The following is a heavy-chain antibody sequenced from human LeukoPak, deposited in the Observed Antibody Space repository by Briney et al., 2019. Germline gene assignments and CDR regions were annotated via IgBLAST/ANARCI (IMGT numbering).Heavy chain of an antibody. Sequence: PGGSLGLSCAASEFTSSAFWMTWVRRPPGKGLEWVANINKDGTEKEYVDSVKGRFSIFRDNAKNSVFLQMNSLRAEGTAVYYCAIFAGAVPGNLLLWGKGTTVIVSA. D-gene: IGHD2-8*02. V-gene: IGHV3-7*01. CDR1: EFTSSAFW. CDR2: INKDGTEK. CDR3: AIFAGAVPGNLLL. J-gene: IGHJ6*04.